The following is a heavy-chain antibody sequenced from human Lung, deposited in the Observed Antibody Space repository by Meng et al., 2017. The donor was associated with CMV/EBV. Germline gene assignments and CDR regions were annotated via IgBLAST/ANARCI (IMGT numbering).Heavy chain of an antibody. J-gene: IGHJ4*02. D-gene: IGHD6-19*01. CDR3: ARVGQWLPIDY. CDR1: GGSICSRHW. CDR2: IYHSGST. Sequence: ESGHGLVKPSGTLSFTFPFSGGSICSRHWWSWVRQPPGKGLEWIREIYHSGSTNYNPSLKSRVTISVDKSKNQFSLNLSSVTAADTAVYYCARVGQWLPIDYWGQGTLVTVSS. V-gene: IGHV4-4*02.